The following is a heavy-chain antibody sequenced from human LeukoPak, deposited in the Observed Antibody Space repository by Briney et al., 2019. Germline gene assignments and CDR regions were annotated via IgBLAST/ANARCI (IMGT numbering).Heavy chain of an antibody. D-gene: IGHD5-24*01. Sequence: GGSLRLSCAASGFMFSSNWMSWVRLAPGKGLEWVANIKEDGTETYYMDSVKGRFTISRDNAKNSLYLQMNSLRVEDTAVYYCAKEGRSLQTYWGQGTLVTVSS. CDR2: IKEDGTET. J-gene: IGHJ4*02. CDR3: AKEGRSLQTY. V-gene: IGHV3-7*03. CDR1: GFMFSSNW.